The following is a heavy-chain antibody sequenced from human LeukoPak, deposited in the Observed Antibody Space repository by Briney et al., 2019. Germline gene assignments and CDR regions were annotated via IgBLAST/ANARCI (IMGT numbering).Heavy chain of an antibody. Sequence: GGSLRLSCVASGFTFSSHLMHWVRQVPGKGLVWVSRIDSDGSKTDYADSVKGRFTISRDNSKNTLYLQMNNLRAEDTAVYYCATPRGTVTTGAVYWGQGTLVTVSS. J-gene: IGHJ4*02. CDR2: IDSDGSKT. D-gene: IGHD4-17*01. CDR1: GFTFSSHL. V-gene: IGHV3-74*01. CDR3: ATPRGTVTTGAVY.